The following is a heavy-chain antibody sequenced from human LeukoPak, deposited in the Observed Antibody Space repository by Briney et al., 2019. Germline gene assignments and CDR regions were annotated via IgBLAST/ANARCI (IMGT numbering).Heavy chain of an antibody. CDR2: INWYGCST. J-gene: IGHJ4*02. CDR3: AREVDDFWSGYYPLDY. Sequence: GGSLRLSCAASGFTFDDYGMSWVGPAPGRGRAWVSGINWYGCSTGYADSVKGRFTISRDNAKNSLYLQMNSLRAEDTAVDYCAREVDDFWSGYYPLDYWGQGTLVTVSS. V-gene: IGHV3-20*04. D-gene: IGHD3-3*01. CDR1: GFTFDDYG.